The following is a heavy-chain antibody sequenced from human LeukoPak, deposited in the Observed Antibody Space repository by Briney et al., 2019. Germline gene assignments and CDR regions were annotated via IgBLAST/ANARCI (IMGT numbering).Heavy chain of an antibody. Sequence: KPSETLSLTCAVYGGSFSGYYWRWIRQPPGKGLEWIGEINHSGSTNYNPSLKSRVTISVDTSKNQFSLKLSSVTDADAAVYYCARQGLSGSYYFDYWGQGTLVTVSS. D-gene: IGHD1-26*01. J-gene: IGHJ4*02. V-gene: IGHV4-34*01. CDR2: INHSGST. CDR1: GGSFSGYY. CDR3: ARQGLSGSYYFDY.